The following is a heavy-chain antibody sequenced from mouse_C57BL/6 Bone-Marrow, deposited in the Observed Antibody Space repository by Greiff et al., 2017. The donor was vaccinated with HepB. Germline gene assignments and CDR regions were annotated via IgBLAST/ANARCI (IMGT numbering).Heavy chain of an antibody. V-gene: IGHV10-1*01. CDR2: IRSKSNNYAT. D-gene: IGHD1-1*01. J-gene: IGHJ4*01. Sequence: EVMLVESGGGLVQPKGSLKLSCAASGFSFNTYAMNWVRQAPGKGLEWVARIRSKSNNYATYYADSVKDRFTISRDDSESMLYLQMNNLKTEDTAMYYCVRHNYGKEYYYAMDYWGQGTSVTVSS. CDR1: GFSFNTYA. CDR3: VRHNYGKEYYYAMDY.